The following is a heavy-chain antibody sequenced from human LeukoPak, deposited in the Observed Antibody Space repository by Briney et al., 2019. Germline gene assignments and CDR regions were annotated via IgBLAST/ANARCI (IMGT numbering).Heavy chain of an antibody. CDR2: IKQDGKGK. Sequence: GGSLRLSCAASGFNFRSYWMSWVRQAPGKGLEWVANIKQDGKGKYYVDSVKGRFTISRDNARNSLYLQMNSLRAEDTAVYYCARDGGSYYLIDYWGQGTLVTVSS. J-gene: IGHJ4*02. D-gene: IGHD1-26*01. V-gene: IGHV3-7*01. CDR3: ARDGGSYYLIDY. CDR1: GFNFRSYW.